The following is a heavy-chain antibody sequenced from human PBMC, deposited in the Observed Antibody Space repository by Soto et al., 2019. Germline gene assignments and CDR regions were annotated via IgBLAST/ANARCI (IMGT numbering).Heavy chain of an antibody. CDR3: ARDATTRGIDAFDI. CDR2: IFYGGST. V-gene: IGHV4-59*01. Sequence: TLYHTCTVSGGSISGYYWSWIRQPPGKGLEWIAYIFYGGSTNYNPSLKSRVTLSGDTSKNQFSLKLSSVTAADTAVYYCARDATTRGIDAFDIWGQGTMVTVSS. CDR1: GGSISGYY. J-gene: IGHJ3*02. D-gene: IGHD4-17*01.